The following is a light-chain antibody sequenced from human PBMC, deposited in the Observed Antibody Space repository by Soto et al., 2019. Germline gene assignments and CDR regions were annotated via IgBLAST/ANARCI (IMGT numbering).Light chain of an antibody. V-gene: IGLV1-47*01. J-gene: IGLJ2*01. CDR1: TSNIGSHY. CDR2: RDN. Sequence: QSVLTQPPSASGTPGQRVTIFCSGSTSNIGSHYVYWYQHLPGTAPKLLIYRDNQRPSGVPDRFSGSKSGTSASLAISGLRSEDEADYHCAAWDDSLSGRVVFGGGTHLTVL. CDR3: AAWDDSLSGRVV.